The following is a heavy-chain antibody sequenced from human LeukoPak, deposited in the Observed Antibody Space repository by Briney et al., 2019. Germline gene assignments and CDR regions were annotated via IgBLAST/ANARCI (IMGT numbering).Heavy chain of an antibody. V-gene: IGHV3-73*01. D-gene: IGHD5-12*01. Sequence: GGSLRLSCAASGFTFSGSAVHWVRQASGKGLEWVGRIRSKANSYATAYAASVKGRFTISRDDSKNTAYLQMNSLKTEDTAVYYCTRLKGGWAFDYWGQGTLVTVSS. CDR2: IRSKANSYAT. CDR3: TRLKGGWAFDY. CDR1: GFTFSGSA. J-gene: IGHJ4*02.